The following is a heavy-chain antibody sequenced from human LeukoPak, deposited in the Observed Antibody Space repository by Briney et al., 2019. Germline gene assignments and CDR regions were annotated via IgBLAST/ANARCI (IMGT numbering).Heavy chain of an antibody. D-gene: IGHD3-9*01. CDR2: IYYSGYT. CDR1: GGSISSYY. Sequence: SETLSLTCTVSGGSISSYYWSWIRQPPGRGLEWIGYIYYSGYTNYNPSLKSRVTISVDTSKNQFSLKLSSVTAADTAVYYCARGTGLRYFDWLLNTYYMDVWGKGTTVTISS. CDR3: ARGTGLRYFDWLLNTYYMDV. V-gene: IGHV4-59*01. J-gene: IGHJ6*03.